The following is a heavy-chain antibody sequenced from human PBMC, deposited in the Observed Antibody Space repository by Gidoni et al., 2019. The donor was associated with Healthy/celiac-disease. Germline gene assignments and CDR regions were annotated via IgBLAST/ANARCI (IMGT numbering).Heavy chain of an antibody. CDR3: ARWGHDYGDYAIDY. D-gene: IGHD4-17*01. CDR2: IWYDVSNK. Sequence: QVQLVESGGGVVQPGRSLRLSCAASGFTFSSYGMHWVRQAPGKGLGWVAVIWYDVSNKYYADSVKGRFTISRDNSKNTLYLQMNSLRAEDTAVYYCARWGHDYGDYAIDYWGQGTLVTVSS. J-gene: IGHJ4*02. V-gene: IGHV3-33*01. CDR1: GFTFSSYG.